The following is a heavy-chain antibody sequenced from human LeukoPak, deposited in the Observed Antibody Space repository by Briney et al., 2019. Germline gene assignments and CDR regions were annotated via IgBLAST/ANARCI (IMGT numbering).Heavy chain of an antibody. V-gene: IGHV4-39*07. Sequence: SETLSLTCTVSGGSISSSSYYWGWIRQPPGKGLEWIGSIYYSGSTYYNPSLKSRVTISVDTSKNQFSLKLSSVTAADTAVYYCVRAVAGQIYYYYYYMDVWGKGTTVTVSS. J-gene: IGHJ6*03. CDR1: GGSISSSSYY. CDR3: VRAVAGQIYYYYYYMDV. CDR2: IYYSGST. D-gene: IGHD6-19*01.